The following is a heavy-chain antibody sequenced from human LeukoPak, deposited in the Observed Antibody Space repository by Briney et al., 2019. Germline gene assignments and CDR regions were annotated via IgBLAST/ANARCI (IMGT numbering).Heavy chain of an antibody. D-gene: IGHD1-7*01. V-gene: IGHV1-69-2*01. CDR2: VDPEDGET. CDR3: GTCGATGTTQIDAFDI. Sequence: ASVKVSCTVSGYTFTDYYMHWVQQAPGKGIEWMGLVDPEDGETIYSEKFQGRVTISSDTSTDKDFFELMSLVSEAAAVYYCGTCGATGTTQIDAFDIWGQGTMVTVSS. CDR1: GYTFTDYY. J-gene: IGHJ3*02.